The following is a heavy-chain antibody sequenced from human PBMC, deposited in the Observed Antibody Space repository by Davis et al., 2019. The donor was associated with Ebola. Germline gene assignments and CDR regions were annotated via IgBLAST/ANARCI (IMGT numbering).Heavy chain of an antibody. V-gene: IGHV1-2*02. D-gene: IGHD3-9*01. J-gene: IGHJ4*02. Sequence: ASVKVSCKASGYTFTGYYMHWVRQAPGQGLEWMGWINPNSGGTNYAQKFQGRVTMTRDTSISTAYMELSRLRSDDTAVYYCARSVDDILTGYYPNPDYFDYWGQGTLVTVSS. CDR1: GYTFTGYY. CDR2: INPNSGGT. CDR3: ARSVDDILTGYYPNPDYFDY.